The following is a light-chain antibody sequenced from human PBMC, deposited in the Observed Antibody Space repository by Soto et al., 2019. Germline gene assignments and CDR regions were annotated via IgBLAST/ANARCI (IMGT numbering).Light chain of an antibody. CDR2: AVS. CDR3: QQLNSYRLT. V-gene: IGKV1-9*01. Sequence: DIQLTQSPSFLSASVGDRVTITCRASQGISSYFAWYQQKPGKAPKLPIYAVSTLQSGVPSSFSGGASGTEFNLTISSLQPEEFATYYCQQLNSYRLTFGGGTKVEIK. J-gene: IGKJ4*01. CDR1: QGISSY.